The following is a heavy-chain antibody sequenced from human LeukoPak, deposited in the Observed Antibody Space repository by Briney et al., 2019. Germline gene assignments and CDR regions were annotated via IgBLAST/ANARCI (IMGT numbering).Heavy chain of an antibody. D-gene: IGHD2-2*01. Sequence: PGGSLRLSCAASGFTFSTYSMNWVRQAPGKGLEWVSYISSSSDTIYYADSVKGRFTISRDNAKNSLYLQMNSLRAEDTAVYYCANFLRRIAGVPDSDYWGQGTLVTVSS. CDR2: ISSSSDTI. CDR3: ANFLRRIAGVPDSDY. V-gene: IGHV3-48*01. CDR1: GFTFSTYS. J-gene: IGHJ4*02.